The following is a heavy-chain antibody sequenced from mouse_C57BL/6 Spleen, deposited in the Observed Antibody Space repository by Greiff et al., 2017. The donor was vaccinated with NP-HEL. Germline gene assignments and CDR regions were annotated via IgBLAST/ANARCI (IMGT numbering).Heavy chain of an antibody. CDR2: IDPSASYT. Sequence: VQLQQPGAELVKPGASVKLSCKASGYTFTSYWMQWVKQRPGQGLEWIGEIDPSASYTNYNQKFKGKATLTVDTSSSTAYMQLSSLTSEDSAVYYCARNDYDVAYWGQGTLVTVSA. J-gene: IGHJ3*01. CDR3: ARNDYDVAY. CDR1: GYTFTSYW. V-gene: IGHV1-50*01. D-gene: IGHD2-4*01.